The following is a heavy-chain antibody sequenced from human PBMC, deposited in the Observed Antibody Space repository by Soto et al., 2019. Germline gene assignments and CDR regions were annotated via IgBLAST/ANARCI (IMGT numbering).Heavy chain of an antibody. CDR1: GYTFTSYG. CDR3: ARGGSSSSWYFPNWFDP. D-gene: IGHD6-13*01. CDR2: ISAYNGNT. Sequence: ASVKVSCKASGYTFTSYGISWVRQAPGQGLEWMGWISAYNGNTNYAQKLQGRVTMTTDTSTSTAYMELRSLRSDDTAVYYCARGGSSSSWYFPNWFDPCGQGTPVTVSS. V-gene: IGHV1-18*01. J-gene: IGHJ5*02.